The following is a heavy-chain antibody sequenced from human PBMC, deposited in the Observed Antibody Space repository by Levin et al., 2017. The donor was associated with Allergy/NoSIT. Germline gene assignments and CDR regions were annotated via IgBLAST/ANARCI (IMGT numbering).Heavy chain of an antibody. D-gene: IGHD5-12*01. J-gene: IGHJ4*02. CDR2: IYSGGST. CDR3: ARDSRYSGYDDEYYFDY. CDR1: GFTVSSNY. V-gene: IGHV3-66*01. Sequence: SCAASGFTVSSNYMSWVRQAPGKGLEWVSVIYSGGSTYYADSVKGRFTISRDNSKNTLYLQMNSLRAEDTAVYYCARDSRYSGYDDEYYFDYWGQGTLVTVSS.